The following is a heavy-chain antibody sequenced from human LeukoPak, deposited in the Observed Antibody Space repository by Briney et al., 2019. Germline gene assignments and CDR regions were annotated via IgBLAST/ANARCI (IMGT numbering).Heavy chain of an antibody. J-gene: IGHJ3*02. V-gene: IGHV4-59*08. CDR2: IHYSRRP. D-gene: IGHD3-10*01. CDR3: GSTNYKHSLKSRVTISVDTSKNQFSLKLSSVTAADTAVYYCARIWGGYSYAYGFDVFDI. Sequence: SDTLSLICTVSGRYINSYYWSWIRQPPGKGLVWIGYIHYSRRPNHNPSLKSPDTLLVDTPQNQFSLKMSSVTAADPALYYSGSTNYKHSLKSRVTISVDTSKNQFSLKLSSVTAADTAVYYCARIWGGYSYAYGFDVFDIWGEGTMVT. CDR1: GRYINSYY.